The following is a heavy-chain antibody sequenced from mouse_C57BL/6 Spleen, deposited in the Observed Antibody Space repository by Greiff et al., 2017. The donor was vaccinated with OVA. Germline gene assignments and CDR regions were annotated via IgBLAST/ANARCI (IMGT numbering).Heavy chain of an antibody. D-gene: IGHD2-13*01. J-gene: IGHJ3*01. CDR3: ARDMVRGYAY. Sequence: EVQLVESGGGLVKPGASLKLSCAASGFTFSSYSMSWVRQTPEKRLEWVATISDGGSYTYYPDNVKGRFTISRDNAKNNLYLQLSHLKSEDTAMYYCARDMVRGYAYWGQGTLVTVAA. CDR1: GFTFSSYS. CDR2: ISDGGSYT. V-gene: IGHV5-4*01.